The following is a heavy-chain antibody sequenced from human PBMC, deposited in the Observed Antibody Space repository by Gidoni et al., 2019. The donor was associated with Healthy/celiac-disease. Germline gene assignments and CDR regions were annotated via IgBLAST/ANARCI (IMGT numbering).Heavy chain of an antibody. CDR2: INHSGST. Sequence: QVQLQQWGAGLLKPSETLSLTCALYGGSFSGYYWSWIRLPPGKGLEWIGEINHSGSTNYNPSLKSRVTISVDTSKNQFSLKLSSVTAADTAVYYCARGGPETPFGYWGQGTLVTVSS. V-gene: IGHV4-34*01. CDR3: ARGGPETPFGY. CDR1: GGSFSGYY. J-gene: IGHJ4*02.